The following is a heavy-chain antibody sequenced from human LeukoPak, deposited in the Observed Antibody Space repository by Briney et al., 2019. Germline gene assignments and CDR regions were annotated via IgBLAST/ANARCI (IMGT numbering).Heavy chain of an antibody. CDR3: ARGAMVRGMGY. CDR1: GGSISSGDYY. J-gene: IGHJ4*02. D-gene: IGHD3-10*01. Sequence: SETLSLTCTVSGGSISSGDYYWSWIRQPPGKGLEWIGYIYYSGSTYYNPSLTSRVTISVDTSKNQFSLKLSSVTVADTAVYYCARGAMVRGMGYWGQGTLVTVSS. CDR2: IYYSGST. V-gene: IGHV4-30-4*08.